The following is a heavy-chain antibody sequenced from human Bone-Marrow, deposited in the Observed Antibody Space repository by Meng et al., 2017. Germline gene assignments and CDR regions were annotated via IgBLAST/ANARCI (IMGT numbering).Heavy chain of an antibody. V-gene: IGHV4-39*01. CDR2: FYYSGST. D-gene: IGHD1-26*01. CDR3: SVGELLPTWFDP. J-gene: IGHJ5*02. Sequence: QLQLQESVSGLVKPSETLSLTCTVSGGSISSSSYYWGWIRQPPGKGLEWIGSFYYSGSTFSNPSLKNRVTISVDTSKNQFSLKLSSVTAADTAVYYCSVGELLPTWFDPWGQGTLVTVSS. CDR1: GGSISSSSYY.